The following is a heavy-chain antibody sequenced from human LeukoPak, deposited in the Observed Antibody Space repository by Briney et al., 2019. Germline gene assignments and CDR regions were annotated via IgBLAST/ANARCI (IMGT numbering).Heavy chain of an antibody. J-gene: IGHJ5*02. D-gene: IGHD5-18*01. CDR1: GDSISSSSYY. Sequence: SETLSLTCTVSGDSISSSSYYWGWIRQPPGKGLEWLGSIHYSGSTYYHPSLKSRVTISVDTSKNQFSLKLSSVTAADTAVYYCARVTVAVKNPVPFDPWGQGTLVTVSS. CDR3: ARVTVAVKNPVPFDP. CDR2: IHYSGST. V-gene: IGHV4-39*01.